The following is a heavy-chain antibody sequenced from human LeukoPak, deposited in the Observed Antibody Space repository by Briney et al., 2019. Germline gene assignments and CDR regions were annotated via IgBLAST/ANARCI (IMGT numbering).Heavy chain of an antibody. J-gene: IGHJ4*02. V-gene: IGHV3-21*04. D-gene: IGHD5-12*01. CDR2: ISSSSSYR. CDR3: AKDLGSVVATTYYFDY. Sequence: GGSLRLSCAASGFTLSSYSMNWVRQAPGKGLEWVSSISSSSSYRYYADSVKGRFTISRDNSKNTLYLQMNSLRAEDTAVYYCAKDLGSVVATTYYFDYWGQGTLVTVSS. CDR1: GFTLSSYS.